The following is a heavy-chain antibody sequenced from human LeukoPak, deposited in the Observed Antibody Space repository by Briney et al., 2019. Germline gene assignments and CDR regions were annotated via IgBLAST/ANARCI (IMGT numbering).Heavy chain of an antibody. J-gene: IGHJ4*02. CDR2: LRYDGRSE. Sequence: GGSLRLSCAASGFTFGSFGMHWVRQPPGKGLEWVASLRYDGRSEFYADSVQGRFIISRDTSKNTLYPQMNSLKVEDTALYYCAKVQDLYCSGASCSSTLDYWGQGTLVTVSS. D-gene: IGHD2-15*01. CDR1: GFTFGSFG. V-gene: IGHV3-30*02. CDR3: AKVQDLYCSGASCSSTLDY.